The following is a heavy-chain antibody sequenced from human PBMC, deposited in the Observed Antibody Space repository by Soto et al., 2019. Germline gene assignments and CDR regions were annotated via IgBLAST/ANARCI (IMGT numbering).Heavy chain of an antibody. CDR2: INPSGGST. CDR1: GYTFTSYY. J-gene: IGHJ6*02. D-gene: IGHD1-20*01. CDR3: ARDLLTGTTDYYYYYGMDV. Sequence: SVKVSCKASGYTFTSYYMHWVRQAPGQGLEWMGIINPSGGSTSYAQKFQGRVTMTRDTSTSTVYMELSSLRSEDTAVYYCARDLLTGTTDYYYYYGMDVWGQGTTVTVSS. V-gene: IGHV1-46*01.